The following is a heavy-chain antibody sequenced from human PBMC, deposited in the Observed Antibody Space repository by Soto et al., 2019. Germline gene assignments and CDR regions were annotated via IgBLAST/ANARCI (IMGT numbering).Heavy chain of an antibody. Sequence: QVQLQQWGAGLLKPSETLSLTCAVYGGSFSGYYWSWIRQPPGKGLEWIGEINHSGSTNYNPSLESRVTISVDTSKNQFSLKLSSVTAADTAVYYCARGVGYDYIWGSYRTNHYYFDYWGQGTLVTVSS. CDR2: INHSGST. CDR3: ARGVGYDYIWGSYRTNHYYFDY. J-gene: IGHJ4*02. CDR1: GGSFSGYY. D-gene: IGHD3-16*02. V-gene: IGHV4-34*01.